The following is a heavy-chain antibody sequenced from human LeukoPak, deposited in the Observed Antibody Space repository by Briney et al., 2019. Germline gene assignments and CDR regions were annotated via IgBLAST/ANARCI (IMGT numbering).Heavy chain of an antibody. J-gene: IGHJ4*02. V-gene: IGHV4-59*01. CDR1: GGSIRSYY. D-gene: IGHD6-19*01. Sequence: SEALSLTCTVSGGSIRSYYWSWIRQPPGNGLEWIGYIYYSGSTNYNPSLKSRVTISVDTSKNQFSLKLSSVTAADTAVYYCARTGYSSGWSPSYYFDYWGQGTLVTVSS. CDR2: IYYSGST. CDR3: ARTGYSSGWSPSYYFDY.